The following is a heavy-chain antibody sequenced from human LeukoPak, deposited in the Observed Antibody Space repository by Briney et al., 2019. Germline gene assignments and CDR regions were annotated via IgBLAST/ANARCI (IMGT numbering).Heavy chain of an antibody. CDR1: GYTFTSYY. Sequence: PRASVTVSCKASGYTFTSYYMHWVRQAPGQGLEWMGLINPSGGSTNYAQKFQGRVTMTRDMSTSTVYMELSSLRSEDTAVYYCARDRPIAAAGVYYYYYMDVWGKGTTVTVSS. V-gene: IGHV1-46*01. CDR3: ARDRPIAAAGVYYYYYMDV. CDR2: INPSGGST. J-gene: IGHJ6*03. D-gene: IGHD6-13*01.